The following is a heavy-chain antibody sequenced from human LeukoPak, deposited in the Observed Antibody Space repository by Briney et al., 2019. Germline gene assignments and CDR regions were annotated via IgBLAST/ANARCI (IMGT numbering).Heavy chain of an antibody. CDR1: GFTFSSYE. CDR3: ATTNIAAAFDY. J-gene: IGHJ4*02. V-gene: IGHV3-21*01. D-gene: IGHD6-13*01. CDR2: ISSSSSYI. Sequence: GGSLRLSCAASGFTFSSYEMNWVRQAPGKGLEWVSSISSSSSYIYYADSVKGRFTISRDNAKNSLYLQMNSLRAEDTAVYYCATTNIAAAFDYWGQGTLVTVSS.